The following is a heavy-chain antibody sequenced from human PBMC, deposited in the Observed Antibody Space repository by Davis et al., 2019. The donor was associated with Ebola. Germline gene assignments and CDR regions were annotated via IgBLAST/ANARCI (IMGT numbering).Heavy chain of an antibody. CDR1: GFTVSSNY. D-gene: IGHD2-15*01. J-gene: IGHJ3*02. CDR3: ARDSQYCSGGSCYSGGAFDI. V-gene: IGHV3-53*05. Sequence: GESLKISCAASGFTVSSNYMSWVRQAPGKGLEWVSVIYSGGSTYYADSVKGRFTISRDNSKNTLYLQMNSLRAEDTAVYYCARDSQYCSGGSCYSGGAFDIWGQGTMVTVSS. CDR2: IYSGGST.